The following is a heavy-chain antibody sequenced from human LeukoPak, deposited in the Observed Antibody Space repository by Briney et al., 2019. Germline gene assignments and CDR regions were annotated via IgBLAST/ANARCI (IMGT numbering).Heavy chain of an antibody. CDR2: IIRGSGYI. CDR1: GFTFSSYT. Sequence: GGSLRLSRAASGFTFSSYTMNWVRQAPGKGLEWVSSIIRGSGYIYYADSVKGRFTISRDNPKNSLYLQMNSLRAEDTAVYYCARGDYGDDHAFDIWGQGTMVTVSS. V-gene: IGHV3-21*01. CDR3: ARGDYGDDHAFDI. D-gene: IGHD4-17*01. J-gene: IGHJ3*02.